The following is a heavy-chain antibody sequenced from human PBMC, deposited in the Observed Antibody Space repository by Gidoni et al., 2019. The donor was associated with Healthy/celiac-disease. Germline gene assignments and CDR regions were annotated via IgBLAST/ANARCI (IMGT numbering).Heavy chain of an antibody. Sequence: QVQLQESGPGLVKPSETLSLTCTVSGGSISSYYWSWLRQPPGKGLEWIGYIYYSGSTNYNPSLKSRVTISVDTSKNQFSLKLSSVTAADTAVYYCARDKSHYYDSSGYQTYYYYYGMDVWGQGTTVTVSS. CDR1: GGSISSYY. V-gene: IGHV4-59*01. J-gene: IGHJ6*02. CDR3: ARDKSHYYDSSGYQTYYYYYGMDV. D-gene: IGHD3-22*01. CDR2: IYYSGST.